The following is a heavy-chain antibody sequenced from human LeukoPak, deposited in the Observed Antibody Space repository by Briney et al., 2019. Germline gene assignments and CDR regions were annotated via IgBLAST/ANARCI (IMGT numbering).Heavy chain of an antibody. CDR1: GFTFSDYY. Sequence: PGGSLRLSCAASGFTFSDYYMSWIRQAPGKGLEWISYIRPGGQTTYFADSVKGRVTLSRENAKKSLSLQMNSLTADDTAVYFCAVGRDIRVAGHGGYFDYWGQGTLVAVSS. J-gene: IGHJ4*02. CDR3: AVGRDIRVAGHGGYFDY. V-gene: IGHV3-11*01. CDR2: IRPGGQTT. D-gene: IGHD6-19*01.